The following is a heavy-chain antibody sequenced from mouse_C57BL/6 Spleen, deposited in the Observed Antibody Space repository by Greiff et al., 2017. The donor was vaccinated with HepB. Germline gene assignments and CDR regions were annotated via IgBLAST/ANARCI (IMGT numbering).Heavy chain of an antibody. CDR1: GYSITSGYY. D-gene: IGHD4-1*01. CDR2: ISYDGSN. J-gene: IGHJ2*01. Sequence: DVKLVESGPGLVKPSQSLSLTCSVTGYSITSGYYWNWIRQFPGNKLAWMGYISYDGSNDYNPSLKNRISITRDTSKNQFFLKLNSVTTEDTATYYCARDRELGLAYWGQGTTLTVSS. CDR3: ARDRELGLAY. V-gene: IGHV3-6*01.